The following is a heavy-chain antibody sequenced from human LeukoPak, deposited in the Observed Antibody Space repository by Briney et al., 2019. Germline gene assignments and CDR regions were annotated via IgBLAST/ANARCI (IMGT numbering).Heavy chain of an antibody. CDR2: ISYDGSNK. CDR3: ARDYSDTPFWSGYYSPTFDY. J-gene: IGHJ4*02. V-gene: IGHV3-30-3*01. D-gene: IGHD3-3*01. Sequence: PGGSLRLSCAASGFTFSSYAMHWVRQAPGKGLEWVAVISYDGSNKYYADSVKGRFTISRDNSKNTLYLQMNSLRAEDTAVYYCARDYSDTPFWSGYYSPTFDYWGQGTLVTVSS. CDR1: GFTFSSYA.